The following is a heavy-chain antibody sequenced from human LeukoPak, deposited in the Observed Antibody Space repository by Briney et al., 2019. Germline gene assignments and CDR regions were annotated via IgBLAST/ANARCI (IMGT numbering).Heavy chain of an antibody. CDR1: GYTFTSYG. D-gene: IGHD3-9*01. CDR2: ISAYNGNT. J-gene: IGHJ6*02. CDR3: ARDRTYYDILTGYPYYYYGMDV. Sequence: ASVKVSCTASGYTFTSYGISWVRQAPGQGLEWMGWISAYNGNTNYAQKFQGRVTITADESTSTAYMELSSLRSEDTAVYYCARDRTYYDILTGYPYYYYGMDVWGQGTTVTVSS. V-gene: IGHV1-18*01.